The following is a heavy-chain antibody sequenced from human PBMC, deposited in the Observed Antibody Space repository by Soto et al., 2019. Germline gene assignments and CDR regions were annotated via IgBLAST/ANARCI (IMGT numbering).Heavy chain of an antibody. CDR1: GFTFSSYG. CDR2: IYSGGST. Sequence: GGSLRLSCAASGFTFSSYGMHWVRQAPGKGLEWVSVIYSGGSTYYADSVKGRFTISRHNSKNTLYLQMNSLRAEDTAVYYCARESGPGTTGAGYYYMDVWGKGTTVTVSS. CDR3: ARESGPGTTGAGYYYMDV. J-gene: IGHJ6*03. D-gene: IGHD1-7*01. V-gene: IGHV3-53*04.